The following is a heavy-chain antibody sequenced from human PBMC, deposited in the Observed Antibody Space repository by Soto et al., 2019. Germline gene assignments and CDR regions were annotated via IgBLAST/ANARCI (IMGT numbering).Heavy chain of an antibody. V-gene: IGHV3-23*01. J-gene: IGHJ4*02. CDR1: GFSFSSYA. CDR2: ISGSGGAT. CDR3: AYGYCSGSCYPFDY. D-gene: IGHD2-15*01. Sequence: EVQLLESGGGLVQPGGSLRLSCAASGFSFSSYAMSWVRQAPGKGLEWVSAISGSGGATYYANSVKGRFTISRDNSKNTLYLHMDSQRAEDTAVYYCAYGYCSGSCYPFDYWGQGTLVTVSS.